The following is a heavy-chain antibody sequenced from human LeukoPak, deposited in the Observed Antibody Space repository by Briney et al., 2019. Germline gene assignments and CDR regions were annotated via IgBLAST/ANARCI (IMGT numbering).Heavy chain of an antibody. CDR1: GYTFTSYA. J-gene: IGHJ4*02. V-gene: IGHV1-69*13. Sequence: SVKVSCKASGYTFTSYAMNWVRQAPGQGLEWMGGIIPIFGTANYAQKFQGRVAITADESTSTAYMELSSLRSEDAAVYYCASDSSGYYYGYFDYWGQGTLVTVSS. D-gene: IGHD3-22*01. CDR2: IIPIFGTA. CDR3: ASDSSGYYYGYFDY.